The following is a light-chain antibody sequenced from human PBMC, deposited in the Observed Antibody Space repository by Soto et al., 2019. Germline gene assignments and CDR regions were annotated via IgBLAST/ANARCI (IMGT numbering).Light chain of an antibody. J-gene: IGKJ5*01. Sequence: EVLVTHSPATLSLSPGERATLSCRASESVGRHLAWYQHKTGQAPRLLIYGTSSRATGIPDRFSGSGSGTDFTLTISRLEPEDFAVYYCQQYGSSITFGQGTRLEIK. V-gene: IGKV3-20*01. CDR3: QQYGSSIT. CDR2: GTS. CDR1: ESVGRH.